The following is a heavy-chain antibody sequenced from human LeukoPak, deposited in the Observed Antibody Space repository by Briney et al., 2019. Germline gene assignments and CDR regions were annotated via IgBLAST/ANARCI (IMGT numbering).Heavy chain of an antibody. V-gene: IGHV3-7*01. CDR3: ARDEIYYDILTGYRHFDY. CDR1: GFTFSSYW. J-gene: IGHJ4*02. CDR2: IKQDGSEK. Sequence: GGSLRLSCEASGFTFSSYWMSWVRQAPGEGLEWVANIKQDGSEKKYLDSVKGRFTISRDNAKNSMYLQMNSLRAEDTAVYYCARDEIYYDILTGYRHFDYWGQGTLVTVFS. D-gene: IGHD3-9*01.